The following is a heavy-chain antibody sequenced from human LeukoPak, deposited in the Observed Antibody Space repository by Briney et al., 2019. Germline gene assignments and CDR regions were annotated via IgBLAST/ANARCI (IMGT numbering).Heavy chain of an antibody. D-gene: IGHD5-24*01. CDR2: INPNSGGT. CDR1: GYTFTGYY. CDR3: ARAYRGWLQFSPDY. Sequence: GASAKVSCKASGYTFTGYYMHWVRQAPGQGLEWMGWINPNSGGTNYAQKFQGRVTMTRDTSISTAYMELSRLRSDDTAVYYCARAYRGWLQFSPDYWGQGTLVTVSS. J-gene: IGHJ4*02. V-gene: IGHV1-2*02.